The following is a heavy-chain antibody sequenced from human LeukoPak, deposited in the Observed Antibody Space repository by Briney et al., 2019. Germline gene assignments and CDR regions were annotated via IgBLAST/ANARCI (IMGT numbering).Heavy chain of an antibody. CDR2: ISASGGDT. Sequence: GGSLRLSCAASGFTFTTYSFSWVRQAPGKGLEWVSGISASGGDTFYADSVKGRFTISRDNSKNTLSLQMNSLRAEDTAVYYCAKWYSLLPTFGNGMDVWGQGTTVTVSS. J-gene: IGHJ6*02. CDR3: AKWYSLLPTFGNGMDV. V-gene: IGHV3-23*01. D-gene: IGHD1-26*01. CDR1: GFTFTTYS.